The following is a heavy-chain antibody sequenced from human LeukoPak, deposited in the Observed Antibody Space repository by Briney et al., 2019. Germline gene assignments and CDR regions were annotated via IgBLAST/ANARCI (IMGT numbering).Heavy chain of an antibody. CDR2: ISAYNGNT. D-gene: IGHD3-9*01. Sequence: GASVKVSCKASGGTFSSYAISWVRQAPGQGLEWMGWISAYNGNTNYARKLQGRVTMTTDTSTSTAYMELRSLRSDDTAVYYCARSRGEQPTLLRYWGQGTLVTVSS. V-gene: IGHV1-18*01. CDR1: GGTFSSYA. CDR3: ARSRGEQPTLLRY. J-gene: IGHJ4*02.